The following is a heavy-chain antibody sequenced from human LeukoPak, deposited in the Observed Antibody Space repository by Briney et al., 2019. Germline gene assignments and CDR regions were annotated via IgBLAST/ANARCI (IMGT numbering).Heavy chain of an antibody. D-gene: IGHD2-15*01. V-gene: IGHV4-34*01. CDR2: INHSGST. CDR1: GGSFSSYY. CDR3: ATWSCIGGTCYLGFWY. Sequence: SETLSLTCAVYGGSFSSYYWSWIRQPPGKGLEWIGEINHSGSTKYNPSLKSRVTISVDTSKNRFSLKLSSVTAADTAVYYCATWSCIGGTCYLGFWYWGQGTLVTVSS. J-gene: IGHJ4*02.